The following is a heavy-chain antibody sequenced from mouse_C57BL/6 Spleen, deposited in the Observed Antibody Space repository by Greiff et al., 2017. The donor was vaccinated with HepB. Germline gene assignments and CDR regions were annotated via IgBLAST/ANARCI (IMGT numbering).Heavy chain of an antibody. V-gene: IGHV1-76*01. Sequence: QVQLQQSGAELVRPGASVKLSCKASGYTFTDYYINWVKQRPGQGLEWIARIYTGSGNTYYNEKVKGKATLTAEKSSSTAYMQLSSLASEDSAVYFCARSGSSGWFAYWGQGTLVTVSA. CDR1: GYTFTDYY. D-gene: IGHD3-2*02. J-gene: IGHJ3*01. CDR3: ARSGSSGWFAY. CDR2: IYTGSGNT.